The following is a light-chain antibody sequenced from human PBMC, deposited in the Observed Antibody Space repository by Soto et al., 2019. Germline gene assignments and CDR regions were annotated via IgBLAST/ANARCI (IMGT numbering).Light chain of an antibody. CDR2: GAS. Sequence: IVVTQSAGTLSLSPGERTTLSCRASQSISRYLAWYQQKPGQGPRLLIYGASSRATGTPDRFSGSGSGTDFTLTINRLEPEDFALYYCQQYGSSPPTFGQGTKVDI. V-gene: IGKV3-20*01. J-gene: IGKJ1*01. CDR3: QQYGSSPPT. CDR1: QSISRY.